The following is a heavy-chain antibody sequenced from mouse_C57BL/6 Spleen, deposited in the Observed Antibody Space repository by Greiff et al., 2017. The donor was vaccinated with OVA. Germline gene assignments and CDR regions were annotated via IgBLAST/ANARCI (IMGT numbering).Heavy chain of an antibody. CDR1: GYTFTSYW. D-gene: IGHD1-1*01. V-gene: IGHV1-52*01. J-gene: IGHJ2*01. Sequence: QVQLQQPGAELVRPGSSVKLSCEASGYTFTSYWMHWVKQRPIQGLEWIGNIDPSDSETHYNQKFKDKATLTVDKSSSTAYMQLSSLTSEDSAVYYCARRGYGSIFDYWGQGTTLTVSS. CDR3: ARRGYGSIFDY. CDR2: IDPSDSET.